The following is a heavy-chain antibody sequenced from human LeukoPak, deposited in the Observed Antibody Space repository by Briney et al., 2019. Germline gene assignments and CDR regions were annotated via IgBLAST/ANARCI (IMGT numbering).Heavy chain of an antibody. CDR3: ARDRGRDSSGYYYYAWFDY. CDR1: GFTFSNYA. D-gene: IGHD3-22*01. CDR2: ISSSSSTI. J-gene: IGHJ4*02. Sequence: GGSLRLSCAVSGFTFSNYAVSWVRRAPGKGLEWVSYISSSSSTIYYADSVKGRFTISRDNAKNSLYLQMNSLRAEDTAVYYCARDRGRDSSGYYYYAWFDYWGQGTLVTVSS. V-gene: IGHV3-48*01.